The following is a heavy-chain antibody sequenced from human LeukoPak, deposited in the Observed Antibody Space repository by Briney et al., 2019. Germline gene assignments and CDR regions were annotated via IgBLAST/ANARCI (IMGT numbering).Heavy chain of an antibody. CDR1: GGSISSGGYY. Sequence: SETLSLTCTVSGGSISSGGYYWSWIRQPPGRGLEWIGYIYQSGSTYYNPSLKSRVTTSVGRSKNQFSLKLSSVTAADTAIYYCARVGGHSSSAIDYWGQGTLVTVSS. CDR3: ARVGGHSSSAIDY. J-gene: IGHJ4*02. CDR2: IYQSGST. D-gene: IGHD6-13*01. V-gene: IGHV4-30-2*01.